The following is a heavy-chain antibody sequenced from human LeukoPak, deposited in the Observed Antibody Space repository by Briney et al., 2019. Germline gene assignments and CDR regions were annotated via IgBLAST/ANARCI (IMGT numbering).Heavy chain of an antibody. V-gene: IGHV3-66*01. CDR1: GFSVTNIY. J-gene: IGHJ5*02. D-gene: IGHD6-13*01. CDR2: IYSGGST. CDR3: ASRSINWYRGNNWFDP. Sequence: PGGSLRLSCTASGFSVTNIYISWVRQAPGKGLEWVSVIYSGGSTYYADSVKGRFTASRDNAKNSLYLQMNSLRVEDTAVYYCASRSINWYRGNNWFDPWGQGTLVTVSS.